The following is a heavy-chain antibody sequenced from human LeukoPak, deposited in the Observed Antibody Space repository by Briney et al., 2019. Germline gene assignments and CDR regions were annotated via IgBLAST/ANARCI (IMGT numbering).Heavy chain of an antibody. J-gene: IGHJ4*02. CDR3: ASPTGSYYDILTGYSFSDY. CDR2: INSDGSST. Sequence: GGSLRLSCAASGFTFSSYWMHWVRQAPGKGLVWVSRINSDGSSTSYADSVKGRFTISRDNAKNTLYLQMNSLRAEDTAVYYCASPTGSYYDILTGYSFSDYWGQGTLVTVSS. D-gene: IGHD3-9*01. CDR1: GFTFSSYW. V-gene: IGHV3-74*01.